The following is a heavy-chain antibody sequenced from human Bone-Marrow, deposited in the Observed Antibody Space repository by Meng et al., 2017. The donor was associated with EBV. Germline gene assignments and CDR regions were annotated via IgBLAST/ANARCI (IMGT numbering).Heavy chain of an antibody. V-gene: IGHV4-34*01. D-gene: IGHD6-13*01. J-gene: IGHJ5*02. CDR2: INHSGST. CDR1: GGYFMGSS. CDR3: ARGRRAAAGPGGGRGFDP. Sequence: GQLQELGAGRLKPSETLSLIWAVYGGYFMGSSWSWIRQPPGKGLEWIGEINHSGSTNYNPSLKSRVTISVDTSKNQFSLKLSSVTAADTAVYYCARGRRAAAGPGGGRGFDPWGQGTLVTVSS.